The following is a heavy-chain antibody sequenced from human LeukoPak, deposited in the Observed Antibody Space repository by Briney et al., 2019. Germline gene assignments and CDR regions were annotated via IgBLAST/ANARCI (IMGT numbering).Heavy chain of an antibody. V-gene: IGHV4-39*01. CDR1: GGSISSSSYY. Sequence: SETLSLTCTVSGGSISSSSYYWGWIRQPPGKGLEWIGSIYYSGSTYYNPSLKSRVTISVDTSKNQFSLKLSSVTAADTAVYYCARHLFAWDTVTLPYFDYWGQGTLVTVSS. D-gene: IGHD4-17*01. J-gene: IGHJ4*02. CDR3: ARHLFAWDTVTLPYFDY. CDR2: IYYSGST.